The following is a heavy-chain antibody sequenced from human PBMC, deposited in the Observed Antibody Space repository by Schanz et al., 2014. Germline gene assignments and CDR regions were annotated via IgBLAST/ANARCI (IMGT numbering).Heavy chain of an antibody. CDR1: GFSFSSYK. CDR3: ARAHGNNWYGKGLDY. Sequence: EADLVESGGGLIQRGESLRLSCSASGFSFSSYKMNWVRQAPGKGLEWVSCTNGDGTNAKYADSVKGRFTISRDNSKNTLYLQMNTLRADDTAVYFCARAHGNNWYGKGLDYWGQGTQVTVSS. CDR2: TNGDGTNA. J-gene: IGHJ4*02. D-gene: IGHD1-1*01. V-gene: IGHV3-74*01.